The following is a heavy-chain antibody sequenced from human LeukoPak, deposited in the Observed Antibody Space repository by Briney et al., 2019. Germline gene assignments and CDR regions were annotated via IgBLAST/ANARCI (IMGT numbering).Heavy chain of an antibody. Sequence: GGSLRLSCAASGFTFSTYAVSWVRQAPRKALEWVSCINGRGVSTYYADSVKGRFTIARDNSKNTLSLQMNSLRAEDTAVYYCAREPYYDCSGSFDYWGQGTLVTVSS. CDR2: INGRGVST. V-gene: IGHV3-23*01. CDR3: AREPYYDCSGSFDY. J-gene: IGHJ4*02. D-gene: IGHD3-22*01. CDR1: GFTFSTYA.